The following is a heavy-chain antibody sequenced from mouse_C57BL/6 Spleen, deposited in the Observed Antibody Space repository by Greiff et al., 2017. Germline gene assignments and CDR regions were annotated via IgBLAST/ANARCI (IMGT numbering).Heavy chain of an antibody. CDR2: ISYDGSN. J-gene: IGHJ2*01. CDR1: GYSITSGYY. CDR3: ARGGYGSLHYFDY. V-gene: IGHV3-6*01. D-gene: IGHD1-1*01. Sequence: EVQLQESGPGLVKPSQSLSLTCSVTGYSITSGYYWNWIRQFPGNKLEWMGYISYDGSNNYNPSLKNRISITRDTSKNQFFLKLNSVTTEDTATYYCARGGYGSLHYFDYWGQGTTLTVSS.